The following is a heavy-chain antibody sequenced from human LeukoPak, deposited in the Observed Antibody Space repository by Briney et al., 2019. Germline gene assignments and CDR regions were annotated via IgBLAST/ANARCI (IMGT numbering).Heavy chain of an antibody. D-gene: IGHD3-22*01. CDR3: ARDRGYYYDSSGYYTPNWFDP. J-gene: IGHJ5*02. CDR1: GFTLNNYA. V-gene: IGHV3-30-3*01. CDR2: ISYDASNK. Sequence: PGGSLRVSCAASGFTLNNYAMHWVRQAPGNGLEWVAVISYDASNKYYADSVKGRFTISRDNSKNTLYLQVNSLRAEDAAVYYCARDRGYYYDSSGYYTPNWFDPWGQGTLVTVSS.